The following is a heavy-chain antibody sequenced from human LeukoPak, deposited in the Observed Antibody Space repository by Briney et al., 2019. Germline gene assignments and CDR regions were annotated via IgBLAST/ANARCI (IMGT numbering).Heavy chain of an antibody. V-gene: IGHV3-30*02. Sequence: GGSLRLSCAASGFTFSSYGMHWVRQAPGKGLEWVAFIRYDGSNKYYADSVKGRFTISRDNTKNTLYLQMNSLRAEDTAVYYCAKDAHYYGGYFDYWGQGTLVTVSS. J-gene: IGHJ4*02. CDR3: AKDAHYYGGYFDY. D-gene: IGHD3-10*01. CDR2: IRYDGSNK. CDR1: GFTFSSYG.